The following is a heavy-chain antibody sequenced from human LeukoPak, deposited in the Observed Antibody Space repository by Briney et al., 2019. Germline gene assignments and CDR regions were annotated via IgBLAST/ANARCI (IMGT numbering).Heavy chain of an antibody. V-gene: IGHV4-39*07. CDR2: IYYSGST. CDR1: GGSISSSSYY. J-gene: IGHJ4*02. CDR3: ARDNSYDSSGYYDY. Sequence: PSETLSLTCTVSGGSISSSSYYWGWIRQPPGKGLEWIGSIYYSGSTYYNPSPKSRVTISVDTSKNQFSLKLSSVTAADTAVYYCARDNSYDSSGYYDYWGQGTLVTVSS. D-gene: IGHD3-22*01.